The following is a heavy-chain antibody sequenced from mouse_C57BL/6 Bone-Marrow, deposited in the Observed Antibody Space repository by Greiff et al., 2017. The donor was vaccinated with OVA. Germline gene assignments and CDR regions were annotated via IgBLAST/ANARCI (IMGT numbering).Heavy chain of an antibody. J-gene: IGHJ2*01. CDR3: TYPLYYDFSFDY. D-gene: IGHD2-4*01. V-gene: IGHV1-15*01. Sequence: VQLQQSGAELVRPGASVTLSCKASGYTFTDYEMHWVKQTPVHGLEWIGAIDPETGGTAYNQKFKGKAILTADKSSSTAYMELRSLTSEDSAVYYCTYPLYYDFSFDYWGQGTTLTVSS. CDR2: IDPETGGT. CDR1: GYTFTDYE.